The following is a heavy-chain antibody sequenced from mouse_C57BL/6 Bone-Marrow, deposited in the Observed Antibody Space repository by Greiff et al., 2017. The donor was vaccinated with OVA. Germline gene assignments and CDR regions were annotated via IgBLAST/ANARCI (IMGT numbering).Heavy chain of an antibody. J-gene: IGHJ2*01. CDR2: ISSGSSTI. V-gene: IGHV5-17*01. D-gene: IGHD2-4*01. Sequence: EVMLVESGGGLVKPGGSLKLSCAASGFTFSDYGMHWVRQAPEKGLEWVAYISSGSSTIYYADTVKGRFTISRDNAKNTLFLQMTSLRSEDTAMYYCAKGYDYVFDYWGQGTTLTVSS. CDR1: GFTFSDYG. CDR3: AKGYDYVFDY.